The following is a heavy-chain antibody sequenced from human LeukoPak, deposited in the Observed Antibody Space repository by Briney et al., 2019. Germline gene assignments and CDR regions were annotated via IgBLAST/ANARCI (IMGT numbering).Heavy chain of an antibody. V-gene: IGHV1-2*02. Sequence: ASVKVSCKASGYTFTGYYMHWVRQASGQGLEWMGWINPNSGGTNYAQKFQGRVTMTRDTSISTAYMELSRLRSDDTAVYYCARDPGGWLGDAFDIWGQGTMVTVSS. CDR3: ARDPGGWLGDAFDI. J-gene: IGHJ3*02. D-gene: IGHD3-22*01. CDR2: INPNSGGT. CDR1: GYTFTGYY.